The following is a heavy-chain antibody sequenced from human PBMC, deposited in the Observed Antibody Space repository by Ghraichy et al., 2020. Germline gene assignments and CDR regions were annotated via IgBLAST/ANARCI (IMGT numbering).Heavy chain of an antibody. D-gene: IGHD1-26*01. J-gene: IGHJ5*02. CDR2: ISGSSGST. CDR3: AKDRGGSPFDP. Sequence: GGSLRLSCAASGFTVNNYAINWVRQAPGKGLEWVSGISGSSGSTYYADAVKGRFTISRDNSKNTLYLQLNSLRAEDTAVYYCAKDRGGSPFDPWGQGTLVTVSS. V-gene: IGHV3-23*01. CDR1: GFTVNNYA.